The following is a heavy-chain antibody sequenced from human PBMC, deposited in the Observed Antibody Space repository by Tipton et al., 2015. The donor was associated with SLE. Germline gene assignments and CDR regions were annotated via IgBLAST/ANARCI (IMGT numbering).Heavy chain of an antibody. CDR3: VRERAPFGGVDI. CDR2: IWSGANNK. J-gene: IGHJ3*02. Sequence: SLRLSCAASGFTFSNYGMHWVRQAPGKGLEWVAVIWSGANNKYHADSVRGRFTMSRDNSKNTLDLQMNSLRVEDTALYYCVRERAPFGGVDIWGQGTMVTVAS. V-gene: IGHV3-33*01. D-gene: IGHD2-21*01. CDR1: GFTFSNYG.